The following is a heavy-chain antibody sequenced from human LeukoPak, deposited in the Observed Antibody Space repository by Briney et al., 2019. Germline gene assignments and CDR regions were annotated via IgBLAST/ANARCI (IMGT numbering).Heavy chain of an antibody. CDR3: AKARSGYDYQVEY. Sequence: GGSLRLSCAASGFTFSRYGMNWVRQTPGKGLEWVATISGSGYTTYYADSVKGRLTISRDNSKNTLYLEMNNLRAEDTAVYYWAKARSGYDYQVEYWGQGTLVTVSS. D-gene: IGHD3-22*01. CDR1: GFTFSRYG. CDR2: ISGSGYTT. J-gene: IGHJ4*02. V-gene: IGHV3-23*01.